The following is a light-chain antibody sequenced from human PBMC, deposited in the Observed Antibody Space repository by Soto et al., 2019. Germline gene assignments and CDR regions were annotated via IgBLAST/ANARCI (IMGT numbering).Light chain of an antibody. CDR2: NTN. Sequence: QAVVTQEPSLTVSPGGTVTLTCGSSTGAVTSGHYPYWFQQKPGQAPKTLICNTNTKYSWTPARFSGSLFGGKAALTLSGAQPEDEAEYYCLLQDNDIRVFGGGTKVTVL. CDR3: LLQDNDIRV. V-gene: IGLV7-46*01. CDR1: TGAVTSGHY. J-gene: IGLJ3*02.